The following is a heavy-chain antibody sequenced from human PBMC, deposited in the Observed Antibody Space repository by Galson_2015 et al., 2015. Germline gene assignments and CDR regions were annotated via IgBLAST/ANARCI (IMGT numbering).Heavy chain of an antibody. CDR2: IIPIFGTA. CDR1: GGTFSSYA. CDR3: ARAPVPAAILVGGYYYYMDV. J-gene: IGHJ6*03. V-gene: IGHV1-69*13. D-gene: IGHD2-2*01. Sequence: SVKVSCKASGGTFSSYAISWVRQAPGQGLEWMGGIIPIFGTANYAQKFQGRVTITADESTSTAYMELSSLRSEDTAVYYCARAPVPAAILVGGYYYYMDVWGKGTTVTVSS.